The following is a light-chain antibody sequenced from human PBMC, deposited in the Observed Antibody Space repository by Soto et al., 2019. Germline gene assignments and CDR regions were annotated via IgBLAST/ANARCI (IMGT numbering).Light chain of an antibody. V-gene: IGLV1-40*01. CDR2: GHN. Sequence: QSVLTQPPSVSGAPGQRVTISCTGSYSNIGAGYEVHWYQQILGTAPKLLISGHNNRPSGVPDRFFGSKSGTSASLTIIGLQAEDEADYYCQSYDSSLSGSGVFGGGTKVTVL. CDR3: QSYDSSLSGSGV. J-gene: IGLJ3*02. CDR1: YSNIGAGYE.